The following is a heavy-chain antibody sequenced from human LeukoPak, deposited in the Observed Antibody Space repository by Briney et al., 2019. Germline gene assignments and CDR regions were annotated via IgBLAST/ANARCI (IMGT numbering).Heavy chain of an antibody. D-gene: IGHD3-9*01. CDR3: ARGKEMTRTSGYYSFDF. CDR1: IGSLNSYF. Sequence: TETLSLTCTVSIGSLNSYFWTWVRQPAGKGLEWIGRFSGTGRAYYNPSLESRVTISLDTSKNQFSLKVTSVTAADTAVYYCARGKEMTRTSGYYSFDFWGQGTLVSVSS. CDR2: FSGTGRA. V-gene: IGHV4-4*07. J-gene: IGHJ4*02.